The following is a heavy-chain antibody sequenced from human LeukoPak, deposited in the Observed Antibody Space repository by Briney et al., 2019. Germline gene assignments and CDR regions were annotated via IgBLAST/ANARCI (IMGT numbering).Heavy chain of an antibody. CDR3: ARGSVPYSSSWYHFDY. D-gene: IGHD6-13*01. J-gene: IGHJ4*02. CDR1: GGSISSYY. CDR2: IYYSGST. V-gene: IGHV4-59*01. Sequence: PSEPLSLTCTVPGGSISSYYWSWIRRPPGKGLDWSGYIYYSGSTNYNHSLKSRVTLSVDTSKHQFSLKLSSVTAADTAVYYCARGSVPYSSSWYHFDYRGQGTLVTVSS.